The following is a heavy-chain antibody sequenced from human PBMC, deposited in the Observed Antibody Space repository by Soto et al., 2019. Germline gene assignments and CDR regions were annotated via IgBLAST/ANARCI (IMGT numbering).Heavy chain of an antibody. D-gene: IGHD1-26*01. CDR2: VYYGGAIFYSGNI. CDR3: VRYHSPNMTPSSPEGFHI. Sequence: SETLSLTCTVSGDSISSSNSHWGWTRQPPGKGLEYIGSVYYGGAIFYSGNIYYNPSLKSRVTISVDTSKNQFSLRLSSVTAADTGVYYCVRYHSPNMTPSSPEGFHIWGQGTMVTVSS. V-gene: IGHV4-39*01. CDR1: GDSISSSNSH. J-gene: IGHJ3*02.